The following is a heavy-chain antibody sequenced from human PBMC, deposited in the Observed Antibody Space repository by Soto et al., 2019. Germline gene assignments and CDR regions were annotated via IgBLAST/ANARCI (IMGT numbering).Heavy chain of an antibody. J-gene: IGHJ6*02. Sequence: QRQLQESGSGLVKPSQTLSLTCAVSGVSISSGGYSWSWIRQPPGKSLEWIGYIYHSGSNYYNPSLKSRVTISVDTSTNQFSLKLSSGTAADTAVYYCSRGPPHSVWGQGTTVTVSS. CDR1: GVSISSGGYS. CDR2: IYHSGSN. V-gene: IGHV4-30-2*01. CDR3: SRGPPHSV.